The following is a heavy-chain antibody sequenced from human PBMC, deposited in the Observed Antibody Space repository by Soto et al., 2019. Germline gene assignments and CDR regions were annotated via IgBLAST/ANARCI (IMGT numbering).Heavy chain of an antibody. Sequence: GGSLRLSCAASGFTFSDYYMSWIRQAPGKGLEWVSYISSSGSTKYYADSVKGRFTISRDNAKSSLYLQMNSLRAEDTAVYYCARQYYDILTGYWPIDYWGQGTLVTVSS. V-gene: IGHV3-11*01. D-gene: IGHD3-9*01. CDR2: ISSSGSTK. CDR1: GFTFSDYY. CDR3: ARQYYDILTGYWPIDY. J-gene: IGHJ4*02.